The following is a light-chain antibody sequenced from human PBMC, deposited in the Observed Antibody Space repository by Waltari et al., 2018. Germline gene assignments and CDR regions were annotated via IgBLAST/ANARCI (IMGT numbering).Light chain of an antibody. CDR1: ESVPANY. CDR2: GAY. Sequence: EIVLTQSPGTLSVSPGERATLSCRATESVPANYLAWYQQKPGQAPRLLISGAYSRATGIPDRLSGRGSGTDFTLTIARLEPEDFAVYYCQQYGETPWTFGQGTKVDLK. J-gene: IGKJ1*01. V-gene: IGKV3-20*01. CDR3: QQYGETPWT.